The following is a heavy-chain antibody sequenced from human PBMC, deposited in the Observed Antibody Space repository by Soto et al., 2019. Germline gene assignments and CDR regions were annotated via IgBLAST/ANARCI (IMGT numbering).Heavy chain of an antibody. J-gene: IGHJ5*02. Sequence: QLQESGPGLVKPSQTLSLTCTVSGGSITSGANRGDYYWSWIRQSPGKGLEWIGYIYHSGGTFYNPSLKLRVTISIDTLNNQFYLNLKSVTPADTAVYYCARAGDLVPAARWFDPWGQGSLVTVSS. D-gene: IGHD2-2*01. CDR2: IYHSGGT. CDR3: ARAGDLVPAARWFDP. CDR1: GGSITSGANRGDYY. V-gene: IGHV4-30-4*01.